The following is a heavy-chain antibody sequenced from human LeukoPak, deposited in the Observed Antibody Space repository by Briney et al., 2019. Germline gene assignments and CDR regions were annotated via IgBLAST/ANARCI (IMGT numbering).Heavy chain of an antibody. J-gene: IGHJ4*02. V-gene: IGHV3-30*18. CDR2: ISYDGSNK. D-gene: IGHD2-2*01. CDR1: GFTFSTSG. CDR3: AKGPSSISWFDY. Sequence: PGGSLRLSCAASGFTFSTSGIYWVRQAPGKGLEWVAVISYDGSNKYYADSVKGRFTISRDSSKNTLDLQMNSLRAEDTAVYYCAKGPSSISWFDYWGQGTLVTVSS.